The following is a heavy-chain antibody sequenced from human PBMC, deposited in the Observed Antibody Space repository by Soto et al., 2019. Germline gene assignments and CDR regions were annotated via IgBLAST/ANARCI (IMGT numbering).Heavy chain of an antibody. CDR2: INHSGIT. CDR1: GGSFSGYF. Sequence: SETLSLTCTVSGGSFSGYFWTWIRQPPGKGLEWLAEINHSGITNYNPSVGSRVSMSVDTSKNKFSLRLYSVTAADTAVYYCVRGPYNYNSRYFDYWGQGTLVTVSS. CDR3: VRGPYNYNSRYFDY. D-gene: IGHD1-1*01. V-gene: IGHV4-34*01. J-gene: IGHJ4*02.